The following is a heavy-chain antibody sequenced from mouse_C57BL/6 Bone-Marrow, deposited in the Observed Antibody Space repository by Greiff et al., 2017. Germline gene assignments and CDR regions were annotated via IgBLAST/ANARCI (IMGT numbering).Heavy chain of an antibody. J-gene: IGHJ3*01. CDR3: TRSGYYAAY. D-gene: IGHD2-3*01. CDR1: LFTFTYAW. CDR2: IRNKANNPAT. Sequence: EVHLVESVAAFFPPFAPMTLSFSSSLFTFTYAWMDWVRQSPEKGLEWVAEIRNKANNPATYYAESVKGRFTISRDDSKSSVYLQMNSVRAEDTGIYYCTRSGYYAAYWGQGTLVTVSA. V-gene: IGHV6-6*01.